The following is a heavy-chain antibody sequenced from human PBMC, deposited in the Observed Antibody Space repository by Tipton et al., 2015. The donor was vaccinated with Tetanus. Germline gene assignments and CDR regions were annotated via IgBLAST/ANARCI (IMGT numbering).Heavy chain of an antibody. CDR2: IYYTGNT. CDR3: ARRVVGATLDY. V-gene: IGHV4-59*12. D-gene: IGHD1-26*01. CDR1: GGSISSYY. Sequence: TLSLTCTVSGGSISSYYWSWIRQPPGKGLEWIGYIYYTGNTYYNPSLKSRVTLSIDMSKNQFSLRLSSVTAADTAVYLCARRVVGATLDYWGQGSLVTASS. J-gene: IGHJ4*02.